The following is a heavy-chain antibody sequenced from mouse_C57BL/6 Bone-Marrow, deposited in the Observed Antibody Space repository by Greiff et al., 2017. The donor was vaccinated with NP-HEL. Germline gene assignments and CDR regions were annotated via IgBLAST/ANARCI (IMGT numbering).Heavy chain of an antibody. CDR3: ASPYDYDVAWFAY. J-gene: IGHJ3*01. Sequence: EVQLVESGGDLVKPGGSLKLSCAASGFTFSSYGMSWVRQTPDKRLEWVATISSGGSYTYYPDSVKGRFTISRDNAKNTLYLQKSSLKSEDTAMYYCASPYDYDVAWFAYWGQGTLVTVSA. CDR1: GFTFSSYG. CDR2: ISSGGSYT. V-gene: IGHV5-6*01. D-gene: IGHD2-4*01.